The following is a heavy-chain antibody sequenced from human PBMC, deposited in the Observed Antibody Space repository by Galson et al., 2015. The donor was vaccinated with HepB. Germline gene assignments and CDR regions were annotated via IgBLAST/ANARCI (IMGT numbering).Heavy chain of an antibody. CDR2: IKSKTDGGTT. CDR3: TTDPDIVTQPGYYYYYMDV. J-gene: IGHJ6*03. D-gene: IGHD5-12*01. CDR1: GFTFSNAW. V-gene: IGHV3-15*01. Sequence: SLRLSCAASGFTFSNAWMTWVRQAPGKGLEWVGRIKSKTDGGTTDYAAPVKGRFTISRDDSKNTLYLQMNSLKTEDAAVYYCTTDPDIVTQPGYYYYYMDVWGKRTTVTVSS.